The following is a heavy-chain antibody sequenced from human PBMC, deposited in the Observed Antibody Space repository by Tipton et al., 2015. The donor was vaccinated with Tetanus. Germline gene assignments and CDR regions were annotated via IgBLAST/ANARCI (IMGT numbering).Heavy chain of an antibody. D-gene: IGHD2-8*01. CDR2: VYHSGST. CDR1: GGSISGDNW. Sequence: TLSLTCAVSGGSISGDNWWSWVRQPPGKGLEWIGEVYHSGSTNYSPSLKNRATISVDRSKNQLSLKLTSVTAAYTAVYYCARDPSGGVRYFDYWGQGTLVTVSS. V-gene: IGHV4-4*02. J-gene: IGHJ4*02. CDR3: ARDPSGGVRYFDY.